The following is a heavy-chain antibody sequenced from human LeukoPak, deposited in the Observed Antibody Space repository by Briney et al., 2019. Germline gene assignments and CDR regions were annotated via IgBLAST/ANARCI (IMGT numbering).Heavy chain of an antibody. CDR1: GASISVGHYY. J-gene: IGHJ4*02. CDR3: ARDGGYCSGGSCYGEE. Sequence: PSETLSLTCTVSGASISVGHYYWGWIRQPAGKGLEWIGRVYFSGSTNYNPSLAGRVTISVDTSKNQFSLKLSSVTAADTAVYYCARDGGYCSGGSCYGEEWGQGTLVTVSS. D-gene: IGHD2-15*01. CDR2: VYFSGST. V-gene: IGHV4-61*10.